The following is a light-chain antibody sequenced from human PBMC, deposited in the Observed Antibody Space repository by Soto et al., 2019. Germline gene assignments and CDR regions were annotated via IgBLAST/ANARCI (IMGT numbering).Light chain of an antibody. CDR2: GAS. J-gene: IGKJ1*01. V-gene: IGKV3-15*01. CDR3: QQYNDWPPT. CDR1: QSLSSN. Sequence: VMTQSPATLSVSPGDTATLSCRASQSLSSNLGWYQQKPGQAPRLLIFGASTRATGIPARFSGSGSGTEFSLTISSLQSEDFAVYFCQQYNDWPPTFGQGPKV.